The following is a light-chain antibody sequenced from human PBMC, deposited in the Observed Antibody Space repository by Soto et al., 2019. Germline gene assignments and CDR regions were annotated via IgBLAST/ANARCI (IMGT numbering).Light chain of an antibody. CDR3: QQYGNPPQT. V-gene: IGKV3-20*01. Sequence: EIVLTQSPGTLSLSPGEAVTLSCRASQTVLSSYVAWYQQKPGQPPRLLIYGASSRATGIPDRFSGSGSGTGFTLTISRLEPEDFGVFYCQQYGNPPQTFGQGTRVEV. CDR2: GAS. CDR1: QTVLSSY. J-gene: IGKJ1*01.